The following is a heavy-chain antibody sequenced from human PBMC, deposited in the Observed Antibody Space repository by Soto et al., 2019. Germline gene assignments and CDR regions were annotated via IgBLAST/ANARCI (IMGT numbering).Heavy chain of an antibody. V-gene: IGHV3-21*02. CDR3: AGEEGYWGRMDV. D-gene: IGHD2-15*01. CDR2: ISSCSRYI. Sequence: EVQLVESGGGLVKHGGSLRLSCAASGVSFSTYSMNWVRQAPGKGLEWVSSISSCSRYIYYAESVKCRFTIYRDNTKHSLFLPMNSLRDADTAVYYCAGEEGYWGRMDVWGQGTTFTVSS. CDR1: GVSFSTYS. J-gene: IGHJ6*02.